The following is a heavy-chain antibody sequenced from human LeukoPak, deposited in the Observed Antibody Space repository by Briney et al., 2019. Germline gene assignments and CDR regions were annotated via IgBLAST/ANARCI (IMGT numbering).Heavy chain of an antibody. CDR1: GYTHITYG. CDR3: ARGEVSASTYYFDF. J-gene: IGHJ4*02. D-gene: IGHD2-2*01. V-gene: IGHV1-18*01. Sequence: ASVNETFKSSGYTHITYGVCWVRQAPGQGLEWMGWVSGYTGYTNYAERFQGRVTMATDTSTSTVYMELTSLRSDDTAVYYCARGEVSASTYYFDFWGQGALVTVS. CDR2: VSGYTGYT.